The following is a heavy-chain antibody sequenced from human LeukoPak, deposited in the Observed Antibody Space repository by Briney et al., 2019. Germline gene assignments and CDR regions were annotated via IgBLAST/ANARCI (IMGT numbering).Heavy chain of an antibody. CDR1: GGSVSSSSYY. V-gene: IGHV4-39*01. CDR3: ARRGSSGRSFDY. Sequence: SETLSLTCTVSGGSVSSSSYYWGWIRQPPGKGLEWVGCIYNSGSTYYDPSLKSRVTISVDTSKNQVSLKVNSVTAADTAVYYCARRGSSGRSFDYWGRGTLVIVSS. CDR2: IYNSGST. J-gene: IGHJ4*02. D-gene: IGHD6-25*01.